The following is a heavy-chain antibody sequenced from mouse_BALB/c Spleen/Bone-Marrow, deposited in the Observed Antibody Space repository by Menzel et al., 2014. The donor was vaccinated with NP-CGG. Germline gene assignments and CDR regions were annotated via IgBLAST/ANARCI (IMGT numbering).Heavy chain of an antibody. J-gene: IGHJ1*01. D-gene: IGHD1-1*01. CDR3: ARLNYYGNLFV. CDR2: INPDSSTI. V-gene: IGHV4-1*02. Sequence: EVQLVESGGGLVQPGGSLKLSCAASGFDFSRFLMSWVRQAPGKGLEWIGEINPDSSTINYTPSLKDKFIVSRDNAKNTLYLQMSKVRSEDTALYYCARLNYYGNLFVWGAGTTVTVSS. CDR1: GFDFSRFL.